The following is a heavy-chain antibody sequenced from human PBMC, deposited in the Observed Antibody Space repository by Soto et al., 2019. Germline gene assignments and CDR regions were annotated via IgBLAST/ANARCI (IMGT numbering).Heavy chain of an antibody. D-gene: IGHD6-19*01. J-gene: IGHJ4*02. CDR2: IGTAGDT. CDR3: ARGGYSSGWPKFDY. CDR1: GFTCSNYD. Sequence: GESLKISCAASGFTCSNYDMHWVRQVTGKGLEWVSGIGTAGDTYYPGSVKGRFTISRENAKNSLYLQMNSLRAGDTAMYYCARGGYSSGWPKFDYWGQGTLVTVSS. V-gene: IGHV3-13*01.